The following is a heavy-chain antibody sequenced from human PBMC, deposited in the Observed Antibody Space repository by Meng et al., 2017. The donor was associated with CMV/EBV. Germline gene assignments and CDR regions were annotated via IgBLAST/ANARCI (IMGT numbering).Heavy chain of an antibody. Sequence: GESLKISCAASGFTFSSYEKNWVRQAPGKGLEWVSYISSSGSTIYYADSVKGRFTISRDNAKNSLYLQMNSLRAEDTAVYYCAREDDILTGDYYYYYGMDVWGQGTTVTVSS. V-gene: IGHV3-48*03. J-gene: IGHJ6*02. CDR3: AREDDILTGDYYYYYGMDV. CDR1: GFTFSSYE. D-gene: IGHD3-9*01. CDR2: ISSSGSTI.